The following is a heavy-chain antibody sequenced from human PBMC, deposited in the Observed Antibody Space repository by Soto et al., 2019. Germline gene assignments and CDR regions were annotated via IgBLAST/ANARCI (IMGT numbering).Heavy chain of an antibody. CDR2: IHVGNGNT. Sequence: ASVKVSCKASGYTFTSYAMHWVRQAPGQRLEWMGWIHVGNGNTKYSQKFQGRVTITRDTAASTAYMELSRLRSEDTAVYYCARETFDNSGYSNWFDPWGQGTLVTVSS. D-gene: IGHD6-19*01. CDR3: ARETFDNSGYSNWFDP. V-gene: IGHV1-3*01. J-gene: IGHJ5*02. CDR1: GYTFTSYA.